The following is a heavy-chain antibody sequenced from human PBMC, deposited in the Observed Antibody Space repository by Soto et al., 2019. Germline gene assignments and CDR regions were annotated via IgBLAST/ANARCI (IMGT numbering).Heavy chain of an antibody. V-gene: IGHV3-23*01. CDR2: VSSGGDNT. D-gene: IGHD1-7*01. CDR1: GFTFNNFA. J-gene: IGHJ4*02. CDR3: AKVQLPHCNYGGGYLLDF. Sequence: EVQLLQSGGGLGQPGGSLTLSCAASGFTFNNFAMTWACQAPGKGLEWVSSVSSGGDNTWYADSAKGRFTISRDNPKNTLYLHMNILSAAYTAVYYCAKVQLPHCNYGGGYLLDFWGQGTLVTVSS.